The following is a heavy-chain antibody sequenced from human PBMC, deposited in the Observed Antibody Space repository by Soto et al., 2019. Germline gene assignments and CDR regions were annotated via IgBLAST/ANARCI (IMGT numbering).Heavy chain of an antibody. CDR3: AKDVAASDYYYYGMDV. D-gene: IGHD2-15*01. J-gene: IGHJ6*02. CDR1: GFTFSSYA. CDR2: ISGSGGST. V-gene: IGHV3-23*01. Sequence: EVQLLESGGGLVQPGGSLRLSCAASGFTFSSYAMSWVRQAPGKGLEWVSAISGSGGSTYYADSVKGRFTISSDNSKNTLYLQMNSLRAEDTAVYYCAKDVAASDYYYYGMDVWGQGTTVTVSS.